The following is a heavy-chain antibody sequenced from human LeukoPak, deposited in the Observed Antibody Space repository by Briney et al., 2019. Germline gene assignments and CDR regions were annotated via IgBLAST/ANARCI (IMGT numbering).Heavy chain of an antibody. J-gene: IGHJ4*02. Sequence: PGRSLRLSCAASGFTFSSYGMHRVRQAPGKGLEWVAVISYDGSNEYYADSVKGRFTISRDNSKNTLYLQMNSLRAEDTAVYYCAKDLYYYDSSGYSPADYWGQGTLVTVSS. CDR3: AKDLYYYDSSGYSPADY. CDR1: GFTFSSYG. CDR2: ISYDGSNE. V-gene: IGHV3-30*18. D-gene: IGHD3-22*01.